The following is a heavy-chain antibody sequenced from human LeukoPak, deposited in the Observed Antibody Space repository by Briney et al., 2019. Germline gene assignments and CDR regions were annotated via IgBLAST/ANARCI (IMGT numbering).Heavy chain of an antibody. CDR2: INSDGSST. J-gene: IGHJ2*01. D-gene: IGHD7-27*01. Sequence: QPGGSLRLSCAASGFTFSRYRMHWVRQVPGKELVWVSRINSDGSSTNYADSVRGRFTISRDNAKNTLYLQMNSLSAEDTAVYYCARVSGDAGLGHFDLWGRGTLVTVSS. CDR1: GFTFSRYR. V-gene: IGHV3-74*01. CDR3: ARVSGDAGLGHFDL.